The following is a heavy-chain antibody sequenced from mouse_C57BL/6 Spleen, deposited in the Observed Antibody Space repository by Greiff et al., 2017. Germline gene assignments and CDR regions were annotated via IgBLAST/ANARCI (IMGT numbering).Heavy chain of an antibody. J-gene: IGHJ3*01. CDR1: GYTFTNYW. CDR3: ASSYDYEGGFAY. V-gene: IGHV1-63*01. CDR2: IYPGGGYT. Sequence: SGAELVRPGTSVKMSCKASGYTFTNYWIGWAKQRPGHGLEWIGDIYPGGGYTNYNEKFKGKATLTADKSSSTAYMQFSSLTSEDSAIYYCASSYDYEGGFAYWGQGTLVTVSA. D-gene: IGHD2-4*01.